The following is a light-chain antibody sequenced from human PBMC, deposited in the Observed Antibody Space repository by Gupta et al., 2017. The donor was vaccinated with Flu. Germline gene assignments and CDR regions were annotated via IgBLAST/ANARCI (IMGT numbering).Light chain of an antibody. Sequence: QSVLTPPPSVSGAPGQRVTISCTGSSSNIGAGYDVHWYQQLPGTAPNLLIYGNSNRPSGVPDRFSGSKSGTSASLAITGLQAEDEADYYCQSYDSSLSGSWVFGGGTKLTVL. J-gene: IGLJ3*02. CDR3: QSYDSSLSGSWV. CDR1: SSNIGAGYD. V-gene: IGLV1-40*01. CDR2: GNS.